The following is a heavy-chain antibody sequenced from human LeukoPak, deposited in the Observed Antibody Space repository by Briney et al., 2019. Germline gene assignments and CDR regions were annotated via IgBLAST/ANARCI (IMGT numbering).Heavy chain of an antibody. CDR1: GGTFSSYA. CDR3: ARDSPYYYGSGSLGY. V-gene: IGHV1-69*05. Sequence: ASVKVSCKASGGTFSSYAISWLRQAPGQGLEWMGRIIPIFGTANYAQKFQGRVTITTDESTSTAYMELSSLRSEDTAVYYCARDSPYYYGSGSLGYWGQGTLVTVSS. D-gene: IGHD3-10*01. CDR2: IIPIFGTA. J-gene: IGHJ4*02.